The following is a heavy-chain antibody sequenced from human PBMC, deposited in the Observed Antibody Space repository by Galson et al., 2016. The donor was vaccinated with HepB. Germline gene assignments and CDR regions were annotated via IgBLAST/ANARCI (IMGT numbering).Heavy chain of an antibody. D-gene: IGHD3-16*02. Sequence: SLRLSCAASGFTFSSYAMHWVRQAPGKGLEWVAVISFDGSNNFYADSVKGRFTISRDNSKNTLYLQVNSLRAEDTAVYYCARDDDHVWGTYRYTRTVPQYYFDYWGQGTLVTVSS. V-gene: IGHV3-30-3*01. CDR3: ARDDDHVWGTYRYTRTVPQYYFDY. J-gene: IGHJ4*02. CDR1: GFTFSSYA. CDR2: ISFDGSNN.